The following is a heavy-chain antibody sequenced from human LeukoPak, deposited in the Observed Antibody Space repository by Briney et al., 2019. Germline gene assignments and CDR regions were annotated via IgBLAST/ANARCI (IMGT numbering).Heavy chain of an antibody. D-gene: IGHD1-26*01. CDR2: ISSSGSTI. J-gene: IGHJ4*02. Sequence: GGSLRLSCAASGFTFSSNEMNWVRQAPGKGLEWVSYISSSGSTIYYADSVKGRFTISRDNAKNSLYLQMNSLRAEDTAVYYCATGNVGAPFDYWGQGTLVTVSS. CDR3: ATGNVGAPFDY. V-gene: IGHV3-48*03. CDR1: GFTFSSNE.